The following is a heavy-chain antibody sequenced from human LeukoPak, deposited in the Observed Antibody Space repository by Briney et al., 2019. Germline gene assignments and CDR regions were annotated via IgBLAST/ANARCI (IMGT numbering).Heavy chain of an antibody. CDR2: IIPIFGTA. Sequence: GASVKVSCKASGGTFSSYAISWVRQAPGQGLEWMGGIIPIFGTANYAQKFQGRVTITADESTSTAYMELSSLRSEDTAVYYCAREGPYAFDIWGQGTMVTVSS. J-gene: IGHJ3*02. CDR3: AREGPYAFDI. V-gene: IGHV1-69*13. CDR1: GGTFSSYA.